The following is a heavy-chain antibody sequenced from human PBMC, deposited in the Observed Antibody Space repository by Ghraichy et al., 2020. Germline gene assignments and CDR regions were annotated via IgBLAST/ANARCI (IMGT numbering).Heavy chain of an antibody. J-gene: IGHJ4*02. CDR2: VSNDGIST. V-gene: IGHV3-64*01. CDR1: GFTFSNYP. D-gene: IGHD3-10*01. CDR3: AKDRLPRDPAFGELDS. Sequence: GGSLRLSCAASGFTFSNYPMHWVRQAPGKGLEYVSGVSNDGISTFYSNSVKGRFTISRDNSKNTLYLQMGSLSAEDMAIYFCAKDRLPRDPAFGELDSWGQGTQVTISS.